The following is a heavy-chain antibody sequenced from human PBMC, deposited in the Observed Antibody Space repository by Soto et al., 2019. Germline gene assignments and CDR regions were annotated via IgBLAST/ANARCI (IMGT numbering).Heavy chain of an antibody. Sequence: QEQLQESGPGLVKPSETLSLTCTVSGGDISTYYWTWIRQPAGQGLEWIGRIYSSGSTKYNPSLKSRFTRSLDTSQNAFSLRLSSVTAAYTAVYYCARGQRFSDWFDPWGQGTLVTFSS. CDR2: IYSSGST. CDR3: ARGQRFSDWFDP. J-gene: IGHJ5*02. CDR1: GGDISTYY. D-gene: IGHD3-3*01. V-gene: IGHV4-4*07.